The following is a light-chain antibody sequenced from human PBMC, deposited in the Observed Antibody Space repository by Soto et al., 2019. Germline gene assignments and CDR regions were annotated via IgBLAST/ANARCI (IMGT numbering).Light chain of an antibody. CDR3: CSYTGRITYV. CDR1: SSDVGSYNL. CDR2: EGT. J-gene: IGLJ1*01. V-gene: IGLV2-23*01. Sequence: QSVLTQPASVSGSPGQSITIPCTGTSSDVGSYNLVSWFQQHPGKVPKLIIYEGTKRPSGVSDRFSGSKSGNTASLTISGLQAEDEADYYCCSYTGRITYVFGTGTKLTVL.